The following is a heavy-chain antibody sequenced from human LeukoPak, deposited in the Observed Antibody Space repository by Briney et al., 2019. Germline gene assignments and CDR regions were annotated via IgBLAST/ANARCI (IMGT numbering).Heavy chain of an antibody. V-gene: IGHV4-59*08. D-gene: IGHD1-26*01. Sequence: SETLSLTCTVSGGSISSYYWSWIRQPPGKGLEWIGYIYYSGSTNYNPSLKSRVTISVDTSKNQFSLKLSSATAADTAVYYCASGFYSGYVDYWGQGTLVTVSS. CDR2: IYYSGST. CDR3: ASGFYSGYVDY. CDR1: GGSISSYY. J-gene: IGHJ4*02.